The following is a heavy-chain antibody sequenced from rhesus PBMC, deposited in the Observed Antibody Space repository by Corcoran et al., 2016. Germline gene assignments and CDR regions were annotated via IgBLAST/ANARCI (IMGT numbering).Heavy chain of an antibody. CDR2: IFVSIWST. V-gene: IGHV4S7*01. D-gene: IGHD6-25*01. J-gene: IGHJ6*01. CDR1: GGSISGGYG. CDR3: ARLGYSGSWKWLDGLDS. Sequence: QVQLQESGPGLVKPSETLSLTCAVSGGSISGGYGWSWIRQPPGKGLEWIGLIFVSIWSTYYNPSPRSRGTMSRDTSKNQLSLKLSSVTDADTAVYYCARLGYSGSWKWLDGLDSWGQGVVVTVSS.